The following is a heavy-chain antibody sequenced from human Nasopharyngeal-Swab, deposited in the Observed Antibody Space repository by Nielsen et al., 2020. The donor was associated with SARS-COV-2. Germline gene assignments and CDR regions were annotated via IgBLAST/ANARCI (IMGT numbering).Heavy chain of an antibody. V-gene: IGHV4-59*01. J-gene: IGHJ3*02. CDR1: GGSISSYY. Sequence: SETLSLTCTVSGGSISSYYWSWIRQPPGKGLEWIGYIYYSGSTNYNPSLKSRVTISVDTSKNQFSLKLSSVTAADTAVHYCARDSGYDLLDAFDIWGQGTMVTVSS. D-gene: IGHD5-12*01. CDR2: IYYSGST. CDR3: ARDSGYDLLDAFDI.